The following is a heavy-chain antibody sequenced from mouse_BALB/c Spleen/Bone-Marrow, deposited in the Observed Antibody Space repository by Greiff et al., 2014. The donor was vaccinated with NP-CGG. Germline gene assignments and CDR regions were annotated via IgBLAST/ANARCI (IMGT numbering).Heavy chain of an antibody. Sequence: EVMLVESGGGLVQPGGSRKLSCAASGFTFSSFGMHWIRQAPEKGLEWVAYINGGSNTIYYADTVKGRFTISRDNPKNTLFLQMTSLRSEDTAMYFCARGTTALRYFDVWGAGTTVTVSP. V-gene: IGHV5-17*02. CDR1: GFTFSSFG. J-gene: IGHJ1*01. CDR3: ARGTTALRYFDV. CDR2: INGGSNTI. D-gene: IGHD1-2*01.